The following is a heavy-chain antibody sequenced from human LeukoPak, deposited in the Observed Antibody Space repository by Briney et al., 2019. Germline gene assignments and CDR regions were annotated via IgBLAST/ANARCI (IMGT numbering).Heavy chain of an antibody. CDR2: INHSGST. CDR3: PRGYLAPAGKSSFDY. D-gene: IGHD6-13*01. CDR1: GGSFSGYY. J-gene: IGHJ4*02. V-gene: IGHV4-34*01. Sequence: SETLSLTCAVYGGSFSGYYWSWIRQPPGKGLEWIGEINHSGSTNYNPSLKSRVTISVDTSKNQFSLTLSSLTAPDPAVYYCPRGYLAPAGKSSFDYWGQGTLVTVSS.